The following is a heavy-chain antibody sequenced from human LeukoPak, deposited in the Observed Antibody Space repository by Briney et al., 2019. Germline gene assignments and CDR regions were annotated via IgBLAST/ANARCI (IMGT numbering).Heavy chain of an antibody. Sequence: PGGSLRLSCPSSRFTFSYAWMSCLRQAPGQGLEWVGRIKSKADGGTTEYAAPVKGRFTISRDDSKNTLSLQIYSLKTEDTAVYFCTPSGEIALAASAFWGQGILVTVSS. CDR1: RFTFSYAW. CDR2: IKSKADGGTT. V-gene: IGHV3-15*01. J-gene: IGHJ4*02. D-gene: IGHD6-19*01. CDR3: TPSGEIALAASAF.